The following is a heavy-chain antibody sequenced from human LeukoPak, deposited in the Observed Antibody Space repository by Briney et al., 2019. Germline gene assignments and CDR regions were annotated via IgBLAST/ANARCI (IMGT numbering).Heavy chain of an antibody. V-gene: IGHV3-23*01. Sequence: GGSLRLSCAASGFTFSSYAMSWVRQAPGKGLEWVSAISGSGGGTYYADSVKGRFTISRDNSKNTLYLQMNSLRAEDTAVYYCAKGGPTIFGVVRYFDYWGQGTLVTVSS. D-gene: IGHD3-3*01. J-gene: IGHJ4*02. CDR2: ISGSGGGT. CDR1: GFTFSSYA. CDR3: AKGGPTIFGVVRYFDY.